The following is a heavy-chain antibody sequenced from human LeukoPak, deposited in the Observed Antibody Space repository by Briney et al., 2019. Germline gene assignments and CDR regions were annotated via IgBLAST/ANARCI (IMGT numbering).Heavy chain of an antibody. CDR1: GFTFSSYA. Sequence: GGSLRLSCAASGFTFSSYAMSWVRQAPGKGLEWVSAISGSGGSTYYADSVKGRFTISRDNAKNSLYLQMDSLRAEDTAVYYCARVSRDGYNLPDYWGQGTLVTVSS. V-gene: IGHV3-23*01. CDR2: ISGSGGST. CDR3: ARVSRDGYNLPDY. D-gene: IGHD5-24*01. J-gene: IGHJ4*02.